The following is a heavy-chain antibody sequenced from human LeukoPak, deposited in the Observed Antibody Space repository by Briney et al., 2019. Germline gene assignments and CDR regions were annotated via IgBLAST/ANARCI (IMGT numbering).Heavy chain of an antibody. CDR3: ARVGVVVPAAIGWFDP. CDR2: IYSGGST. J-gene: IGHJ5*02. CDR1: GFTVSSNY. Sequence: GGSLRLSCAASGFTVSSNYMSWVRQAPGKGLEWVSVIYSGGSTYYADSVRGRFTISRDNSKNTLYLQMNSLRAEDTAVYYCARVGVVVPAAIGWFDPWGQGTLVTVS. V-gene: IGHV3-53*01. D-gene: IGHD2-2*02.